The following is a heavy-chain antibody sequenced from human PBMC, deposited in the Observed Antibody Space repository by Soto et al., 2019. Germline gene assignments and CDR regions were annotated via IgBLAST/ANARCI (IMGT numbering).Heavy chain of an antibody. D-gene: IGHD6-19*01. J-gene: IGHJ4*02. CDR3: AREGTAAGYSSNVLGY. V-gene: IGHV1-2*04. Sequence: ASVKVSCKASGYTFTGYYMHWVRQAPGQGLEWMGWINPNSGGTNYAQKFQGWVTMTRDTSISTAYMELSRLRSDDTAVYYCAREGTAAGYSSNVLGYWGQGTLVTVSS. CDR1: GYTFTGYY. CDR2: INPNSGGT.